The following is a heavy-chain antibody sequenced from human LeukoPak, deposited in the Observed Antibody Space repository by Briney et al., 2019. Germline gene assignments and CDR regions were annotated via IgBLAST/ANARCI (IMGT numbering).Heavy chain of an antibody. Sequence: GESLRLSCEASGFTFSNAWMSWVRQAPGKGLESVGRIRRKTDGGTTDHAAPVKGRFTISRDDSKNTLYLEMNSLKTEDTAVYYCATDLDYSGYFDLWGRGVLVTVSS. D-gene: IGHD2-15*01. V-gene: IGHV3-15*01. CDR1: GFTFSNAW. J-gene: IGHJ2*01. CDR3: ATDLDYSGYFDL. CDR2: IRRKTDGGTT.